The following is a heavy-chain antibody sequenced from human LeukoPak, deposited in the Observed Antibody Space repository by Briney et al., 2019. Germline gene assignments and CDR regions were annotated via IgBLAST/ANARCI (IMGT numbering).Heavy chain of an antibody. D-gene: IGHD2-15*01. J-gene: IGHJ4*02. V-gene: IGHV3-66*01. CDR3: ARDQTPFY. Sequence: GGSLRLSCAVSGFTVSSNYMSWVRQAPGKGLEWVSVIYSDRSTYYADSVKGRFTISRDNSKNTLFLQMNSLRAEDTAVYYCARDQTPFYWGQGSLVTVSS. CDR1: GFTVSSNY. CDR2: IYSDRST.